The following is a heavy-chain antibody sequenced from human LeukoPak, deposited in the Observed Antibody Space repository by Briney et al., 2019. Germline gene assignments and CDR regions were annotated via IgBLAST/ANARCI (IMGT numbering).Heavy chain of an antibody. CDR3: ARGDPGGYSSSLGY. CDR2: ISYDGSNK. D-gene: IGHD6-13*01. CDR1: GFTVSSNY. V-gene: IGHV3-30*03. Sequence: GGSLRLSCAASGFTVSSNYMSWVRQAPGKGLEWVAVISYDGSNKYYADSVKGRFTISRDNSKNTLYLQMNSLRAEDTAVYYCARGDPGGYSSSLGYWGQGTLVTVPS. J-gene: IGHJ4*02.